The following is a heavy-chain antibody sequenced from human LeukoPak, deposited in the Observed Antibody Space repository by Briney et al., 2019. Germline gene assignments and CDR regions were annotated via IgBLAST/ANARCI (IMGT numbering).Heavy chain of an antibody. CDR2: ISISSSYI. Sequence: GGSLRLSCAASGFTFSSYSMIWVRQAPGEGVEWVSSISISSSYIFYADSVRGRFTISRDNAKNSLYQQMDSLRAEDTAVYYCSRDMNWGSVAFDIWGQGTMVTVSS. CDR1: GFTFSSYS. CDR3: SRDMNWGSVAFDI. D-gene: IGHD7-27*01. J-gene: IGHJ3*02. V-gene: IGHV3-21*01.